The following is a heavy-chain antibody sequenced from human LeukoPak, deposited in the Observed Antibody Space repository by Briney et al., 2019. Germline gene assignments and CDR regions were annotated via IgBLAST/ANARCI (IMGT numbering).Heavy chain of an antibody. Sequence: GESLKISCKGSGYSFTSYWIGWVRHMPGKGLEWMGIIYPGDSDTRYSPSFQGQVTISADKSISTAYLQWSSLKASDTAMYYCARRGYCSSTSCSDAFDIWGQGTMVTVSS. D-gene: IGHD2-2*01. J-gene: IGHJ3*02. CDR1: GYSFTSYW. V-gene: IGHV5-51*01. CDR2: IYPGDSDT. CDR3: ARRGYCSSTSCSDAFDI.